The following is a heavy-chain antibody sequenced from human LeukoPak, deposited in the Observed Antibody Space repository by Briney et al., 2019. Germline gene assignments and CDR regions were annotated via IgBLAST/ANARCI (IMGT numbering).Heavy chain of an antibody. CDR3: AKFSGYSYGGWFDY. CDR1: GFTLSSYW. Sequence: GGSLRLSCAASGFTLSSYWMTWVRQAPGKGLEWVANIKQDGSEKYYTDSVKGRFTISRDNAKNSLYLQMNSLRAEDTAVYYCAKFSGYSYGGWFDYWGQGTLVTVSS. CDR2: IKQDGSEK. V-gene: IGHV3-7*01. D-gene: IGHD5-18*01. J-gene: IGHJ4*02.